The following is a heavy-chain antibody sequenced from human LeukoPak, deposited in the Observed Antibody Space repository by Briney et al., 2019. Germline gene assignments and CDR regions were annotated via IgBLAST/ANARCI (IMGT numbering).Heavy chain of an antibody. Sequence: SETLSLTCAVCGGSFSGYYWSWIRQPPGKGLEWIGEINHSGSTNYNPSLKSRVTISVDTSKNQFSLKLSSVTAADTAVYYCARGWADTAVVPGGIFFDYWGQGTLVTVSS. D-gene: IGHD5-18*01. J-gene: IGHJ4*02. V-gene: IGHV4-34*01. CDR2: INHSGST. CDR1: GGSFSGYY. CDR3: ARGWADTAVVPGGIFFDY.